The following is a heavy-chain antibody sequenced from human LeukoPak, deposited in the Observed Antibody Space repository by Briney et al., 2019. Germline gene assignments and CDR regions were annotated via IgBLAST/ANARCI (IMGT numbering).Heavy chain of an antibody. CDR2: INHSGST. CDR1: GGSFSGYY. J-gene: IGHJ5*02. D-gene: IGHD3-9*01. V-gene: IGHV4-34*01. CDR3: ARRLQYFDWLSIGGWFDP. Sequence: SETLSLTCAVYGGSFSGYYWSWIRQPPGKGLEWIGEINHSGSTNYNPSLKSRVTISVDTSKNQFSLKLSSVTAADTAVYYCARRLQYFDWLSIGGWFDPWGQGTLVTVSS.